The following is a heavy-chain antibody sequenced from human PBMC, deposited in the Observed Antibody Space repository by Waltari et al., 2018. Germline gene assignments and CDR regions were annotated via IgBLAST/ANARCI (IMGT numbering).Heavy chain of an antibody. CDR2: FDPEDGET. D-gene: IGHD6-13*01. J-gene: IGHJ4*02. Sequence: QVQLVQSGAEVKKPGASVKVSCKVSGYTLTELSMHWVRQAPGKGLEWMGGFDPEDGETIYAQKFHGRVTMTEDTSTDTAYMELSSLRSEDTAVYYCATAEGEDSSSFLLPFDYWGQGTLVTVSS. CDR3: ATAEGEDSSSFLLPFDY. V-gene: IGHV1-24*01. CDR1: GYTLTELS.